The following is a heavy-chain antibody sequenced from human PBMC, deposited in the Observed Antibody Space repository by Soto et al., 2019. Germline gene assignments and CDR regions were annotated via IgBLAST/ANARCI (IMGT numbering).Heavy chain of an antibody. V-gene: IGHV4-39*01. D-gene: IGHD3-10*01. CDR3: ASLDNYGSGSYYNFDY. CDR2: IYYSGST. J-gene: IGHJ4*02. Sequence: PSETLSLTCTVSGGSISSSSYYWGWIRQPPGKGLEWIGSIYYSGSTYYNPSLKSRVTISVDTSKNQFSLKLSSVTAADTAVYYCASLDNYGSGSYYNFDYWGQGTLVTVSS. CDR1: GGSISSSSYY.